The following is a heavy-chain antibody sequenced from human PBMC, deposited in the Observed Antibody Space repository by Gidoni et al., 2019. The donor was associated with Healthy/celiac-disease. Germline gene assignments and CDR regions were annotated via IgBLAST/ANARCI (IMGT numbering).Heavy chain of an antibody. CDR3: ARGVEDGIAAAGHYFDY. CDR1: GGSLSSYY. CDR2: IYYSEST. Sequence: QVQLQQPGPGLVTPPETLSPTCPVPGGSLSSYYRSWIRQPPGKGLEWIGYIYYSESTNDNPSLKSRVTKSVNTSKNQFSLKLSSVTAADTAVYYCARGVEDGIAAAGHYFDYWGQGTLVTVSS. V-gene: IGHV4-59*01. J-gene: IGHJ4*02. D-gene: IGHD6-13*01.